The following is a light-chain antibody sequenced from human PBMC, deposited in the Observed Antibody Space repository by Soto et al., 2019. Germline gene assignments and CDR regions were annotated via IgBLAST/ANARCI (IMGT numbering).Light chain of an antibody. CDR2: DVA. J-gene: IGLJ1*01. CDR1: SSDVGGYNH. Sequence: QSALTQPASVSGSPGQSITISCTGTSSDVGGYNHVSWYQQPPGKAPKLMIYDVANRPSGVSNRFSGSKSGNTASLTISGLQAEDEADYYCSSYTISSTFVFGTGTKLTVL. CDR3: SSYTISSTFV. V-gene: IGLV2-14*01.